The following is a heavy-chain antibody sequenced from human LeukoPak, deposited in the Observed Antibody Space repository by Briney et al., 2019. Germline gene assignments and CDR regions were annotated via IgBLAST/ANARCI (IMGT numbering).Heavy chain of an antibody. CDR2: IGGGGTNT. CDR1: GFTFSSYA. Sequence: PGGSLRLSCAASGFTFSSYAMSWVRQAPGKGLEWVSSIGGGGTNTQYADSVKGRFTISRDNSKNTLNLQVNSLRAEDTAVYFCAKESSGLFWGRNWFDPWGQGTLVTVSS. V-gene: IGHV3-23*01. D-gene: IGHD3-16*01. CDR3: AKESSGLFWGRNWFDP. J-gene: IGHJ5*02.